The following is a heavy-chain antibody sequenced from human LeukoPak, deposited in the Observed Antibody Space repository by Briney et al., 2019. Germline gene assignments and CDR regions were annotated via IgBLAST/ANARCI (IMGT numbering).Heavy chain of an antibody. J-gene: IGHJ4*02. D-gene: IGHD3-22*01. CDR1: GGSFSGYY. CDR2: INHSGST. CDR3: ARAAFYYDSSGYLDY. V-gene: IGHV4-34*01. Sequence: SETLSLTRAVYGGSFSGYYWSWIRQPPGKGLEWIGEINHSGSTNYNPSLKSRVTISVDTSKNQFSLKLSSVTAADTAVYYCARAAFYYDSSGYLDYWGQGTLVTVSS.